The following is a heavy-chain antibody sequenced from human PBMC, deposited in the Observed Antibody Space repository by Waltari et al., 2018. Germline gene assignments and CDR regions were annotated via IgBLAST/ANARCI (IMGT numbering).Heavy chain of an antibody. D-gene: IGHD1-26*01. CDR3: AKDLYSGSDNRIFDF. J-gene: IGHJ4*02. Sequence: EVQLVESGGALVQLGRSLSLFCAASGFRFEDYSCHWVRQAPGKGWEWVAGINWDSSDTAYADSVKGRFTISRDNAKNSLYLQMNSLRTEDTAFYYCAKDLYSGSDNRIFDFWGQGTLVTVSS. V-gene: IGHV3-9*01. CDR1: GFRFEDYS. CDR2: INWDSSDT.